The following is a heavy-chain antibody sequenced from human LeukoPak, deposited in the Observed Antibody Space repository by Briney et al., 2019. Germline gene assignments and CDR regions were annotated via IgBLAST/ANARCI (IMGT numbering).Heavy chain of an antibody. CDR1: GFTFDDYA. Sequence: GGSLRLSCAASGFTFDDYAMHWVRQAPGKGLEWVSLISGDGGPTYYADSVKGRFTISRDNAKNSLYLQMNSLRAEDTAVYYCARDRTFDYWGQGTLVTVSS. J-gene: IGHJ4*02. V-gene: IGHV3-43*02. CDR2: ISGDGGPT. CDR3: ARDRTFDY.